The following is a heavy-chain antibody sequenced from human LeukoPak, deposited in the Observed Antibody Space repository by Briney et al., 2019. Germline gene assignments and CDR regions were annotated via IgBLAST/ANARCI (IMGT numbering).Heavy chain of an antibody. V-gene: IGHV1-69*13. J-gene: IGHJ4*02. Sequence: ASVKVSCKASGGTFSSYAISWVRQAPGQGLEWMGGIIPIFGTANYAQKFQGRVTITADESTSTAYMELSSLRSEDTAVYYCARGPYPYYYDSTGSFDYWGQGTLVTVSS. CDR3: ARGPYPYYYDSTGSFDY. CDR1: GGTFSSYA. CDR2: IIPIFGTA. D-gene: IGHD3-22*01.